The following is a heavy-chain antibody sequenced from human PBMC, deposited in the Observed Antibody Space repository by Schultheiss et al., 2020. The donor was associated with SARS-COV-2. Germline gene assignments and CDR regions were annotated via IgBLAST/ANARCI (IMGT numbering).Heavy chain of an antibody. CDR1: GFTFSSYA. J-gene: IGHJ4*02. CDR2: ISYDGSNK. V-gene: IGHV3-30*07. Sequence: GGSLRLSCAASGFTFSSYAMHWVRQAPGKGLEWVAVISYDGSNKYYADSVKGRFTISRDNSKNTLYLQMNSLRAEDTAVYYCAKDLGYYDSSGKSDYDYWGQGTLVTVSS. D-gene: IGHD3-22*01. CDR3: AKDLGYYDSSGKSDYDY.